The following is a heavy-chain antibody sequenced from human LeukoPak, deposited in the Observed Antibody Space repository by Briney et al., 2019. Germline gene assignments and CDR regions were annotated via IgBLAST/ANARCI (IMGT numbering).Heavy chain of an antibody. D-gene: IGHD2-8*01. Sequence: GRSLSLSCAASGFIFSSYDMYWARQAPGKGLEWVAVISNDGNNKQYADSVKGRFTISRDNSKNTLYLQMNSLRADDTAVYHCAKDGLMRFFDYWGQGTLVTVPS. CDR2: ISNDGNNK. J-gene: IGHJ4*02. CDR3: AKDGLMRFFDY. V-gene: IGHV3-30*18. CDR1: GFIFSSYD.